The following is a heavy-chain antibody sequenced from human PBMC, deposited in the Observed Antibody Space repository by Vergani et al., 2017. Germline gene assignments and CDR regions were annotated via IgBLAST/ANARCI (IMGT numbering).Heavy chain of an antibody. D-gene: IGHD6-13*01. CDR3: ARHKEQLVPGNYYYYYYMDV. CDR2: IYYSGST. Sequence: QLQLQESDPGLVKPSETLSLTCTVSGGSIRSTFYYWVWIRQPPGKGLEWIGTIYYSGSTYYNPSLKSRVTISVDTSKNQFSLKLNSVTAADTAVYYCARHKEQLVPGNYYYYYYMDVRGKGTTVTVSS. V-gene: IGHV4-39*01. J-gene: IGHJ6*03. CDR1: GGSIRSTFYY.